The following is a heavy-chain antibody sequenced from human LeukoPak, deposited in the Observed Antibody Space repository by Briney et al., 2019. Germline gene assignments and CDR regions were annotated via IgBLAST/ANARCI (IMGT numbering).Heavy chain of an antibody. CDR3: ARVRGDYLWGSYRF. V-gene: IGHV4-34*01. CDR1: GGSFSGYY. Sequence: PSETLSLTCAVYGGSFSGYYWSWIRQPPGKGLEWIGEINHSGSTNYNPSLKSRVTISVGTSKNQFSLKLSSVTAADTAVYYCARVRGDYLWGSYRFWGQGTLVTVSS. D-gene: IGHD3-16*02. CDR2: INHSGST. J-gene: IGHJ4*02.